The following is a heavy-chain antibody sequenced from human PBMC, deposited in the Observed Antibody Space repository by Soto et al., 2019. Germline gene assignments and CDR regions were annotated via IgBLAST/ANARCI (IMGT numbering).Heavy chain of an antibody. CDR3: ARIGTYYDILAGYYMPRHV. D-gene: IGHD3-9*01. CDR1: GYTFTSCG. J-gene: IGHJ6*02. CDR2: ISAYNGNT. V-gene: IGHV1-18*04. Sequence: ASVKVSCKASGYTFTSCGISWVRQAPGQGLEWMGWISAYNGNTNYAQKLQGRVTMTTDTSTSTAYMELRSLRSDDTAVYYCARIGTYYDILAGYYMPRHVWGQGTTVTVSS.